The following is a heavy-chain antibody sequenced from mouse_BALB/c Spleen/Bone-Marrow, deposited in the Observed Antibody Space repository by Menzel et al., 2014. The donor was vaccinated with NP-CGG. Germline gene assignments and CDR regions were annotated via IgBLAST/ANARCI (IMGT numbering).Heavy chain of an antibody. Sequence: VQLQQSGAELVRPGTSVKVSCKASGYAFTNYLIEWVKRRPGQGLERIGVINPGSGGTNYNENFKGKATLTADKSSSTAYMQLSRLTSEDSAVYFCARHLGPAYATDYWGQGTSVTVSS. V-gene: IGHV1-54*01. D-gene: IGHD3-1*01. CDR3: ARHLGPAYATDY. J-gene: IGHJ4*01. CDR1: GYAFTNYL. CDR2: INPGSGGT.